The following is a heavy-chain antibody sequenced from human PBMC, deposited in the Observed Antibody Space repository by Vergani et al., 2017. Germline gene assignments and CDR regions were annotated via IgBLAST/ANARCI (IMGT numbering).Heavy chain of an antibody. V-gene: IGHV3-23*01. J-gene: IGHJ3*01. Sequence: QLLESGGGLIQPGGSLRLSCAASGFTFNSYAMTWVRPAPGKGLGWVSGIINNGVSTYSADSVTGRFTISRDNSKNTLYLQMTDLRAEDTATYYCAKVCGSTSCPYGGGAFDVGGHGTMVTVSS. CDR2: IINNGVST. CDR3: AKVCGSTSCPYGGGAFDV. D-gene: IGHD2-2*01. CDR1: GFTFNSYA.